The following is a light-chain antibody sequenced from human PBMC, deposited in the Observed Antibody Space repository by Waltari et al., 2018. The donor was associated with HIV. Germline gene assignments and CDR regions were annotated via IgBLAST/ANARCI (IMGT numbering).Light chain of an antibody. J-gene: IGLJ3*02. CDR2: GNT. Sequence: QSVLTQPPSASGAPGQTVLISCTGSSSNIGAGYDVHWYQQFPGTAPKLHIYGNTNRPSGVPDRFSGSKSGTSASLAITGLQAEDEADYYCQSYDSSLTDGVFGGGTKLSVL. CDR1: SSNIGAGYD. CDR3: QSYDSSLTDGV. V-gene: IGLV1-40*01.